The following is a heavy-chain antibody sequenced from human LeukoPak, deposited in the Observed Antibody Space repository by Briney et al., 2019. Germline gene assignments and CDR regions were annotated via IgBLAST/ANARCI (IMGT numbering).Heavy chain of an antibody. Sequence: GGSLRLSCAASGFTFSSYAMSWVRQAPGKGLEWVSAISGSGGSTYYADSVKGRFTISRDNSKNTLYPQMNGLRAEDTAVYYCANLISPDGDYWGQGTLVTVSS. D-gene: IGHD2/OR15-2a*01. CDR2: ISGSGGST. V-gene: IGHV3-23*01. CDR1: GFTFSSYA. CDR3: ANLISPDGDY. J-gene: IGHJ4*02.